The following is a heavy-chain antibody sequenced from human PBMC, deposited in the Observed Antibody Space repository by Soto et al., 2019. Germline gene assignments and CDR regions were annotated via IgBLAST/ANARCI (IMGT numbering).Heavy chain of an antibody. Sequence: QVQLQQWGAGLLKPSETLSLTCAVYGGSFSGYYWSWIRQPPGKGLEWIGEINHSGSTNYNPSLKSRVTISVDTSKNQFSLKLSSVTAADTAVYYCARVNTPTYYYYMDVWGKGTTVTVSS. J-gene: IGHJ6*03. D-gene: IGHD3-22*01. CDR1: GGSFSGYY. CDR2: INHSGST. V-gene: IGHV4-34*01. CDR3: ARVNTPTYYYYMDV.